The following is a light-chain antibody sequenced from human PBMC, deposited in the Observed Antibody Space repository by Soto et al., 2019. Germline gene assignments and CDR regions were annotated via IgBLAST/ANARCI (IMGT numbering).Light chain of an antibody. CDR1: TSDVGAYNY. CDR2: DVS. Sequence: QSVLTQPASVSGSPGQSITISCTGTTSDVGAYNYVSWYQQHHPCEASKLIIYDVSHRPSGVSYRFSGSKSGNTASLTISGLQTEDEADYYCSSYTSTTTYVFGTGTKVTVL. CDR3: SSYTSTTTYV. J-gene: IGLJ1*01. V-gene: IGLV2-14*03.